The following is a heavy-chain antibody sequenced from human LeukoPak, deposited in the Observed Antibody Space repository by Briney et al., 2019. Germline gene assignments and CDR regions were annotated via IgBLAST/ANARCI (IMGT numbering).Heavy chain of an antibody. J-gene: IGHJ3*02. CDR2: IYYSGST. V-gene: IGHV4-59*01. D-gene: IGHD5-24*01. Sequence: SETLSLTCTVSGGSISSYYWSWIRQPPGKGLEWIGYIYYSGSTNYNPSLNSRVTTSVDTSKNQFSLKLGSVTAGDTAVYYCARDGLEAFDIWGQGTMVTVS. CDR1: GGSISSYY. CDR3: ARDGLEAFDI.